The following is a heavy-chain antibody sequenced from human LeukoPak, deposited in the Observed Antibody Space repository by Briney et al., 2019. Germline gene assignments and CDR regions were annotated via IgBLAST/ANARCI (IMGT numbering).Heavy chain of an antibody. J-gene: IGHJ6*02. CDR2: ISAYNGNT. Sequence: ASVKVSCEASGYTFTSYGISWVRQAPGQGLEWMGWISAYNGNTNYAQKLQGRVTMTTDTSTSTAYMELRSLRSDDTAVYYCAREGYGDYVSYYYYGMDVWGQGTTVTVSS. CDR1: GYTFTSYG. CDR3: AREGYGDYVSYYYYGMDV. V-gene: IGHV1-18*01. D-gene: IGHD4-17*01.